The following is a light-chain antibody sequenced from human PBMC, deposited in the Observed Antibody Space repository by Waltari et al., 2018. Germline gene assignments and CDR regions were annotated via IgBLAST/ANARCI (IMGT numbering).Light chain of an antibody. Sequence: EIVMTQSPATLSVSPGERATLSCRASRSVSSNLAWFQQKPGQAPRLLVYGASTRATGIPARFNGSGSGTEFTLTISSLQSEDFAVYYCQQYNNWRGTVGQGTKVEIK. V-gene: IGKV3-15*01. CDR3: QQYNNWRGT. CDR1: RSVSSN. CDR2: GAS. J-gene: IGKJ1*01.